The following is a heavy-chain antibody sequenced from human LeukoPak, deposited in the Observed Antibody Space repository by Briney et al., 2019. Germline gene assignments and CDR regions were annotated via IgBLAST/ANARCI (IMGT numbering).Heavy chain of an antibody. CDR1: GGSISSYY. CDR3: ARTTEGGYTSDYFYYYYMDV. CDR2: IYYSGST. V-gene: IGHV4-59*01. D-gene: IGHD5-18*01. J-gene: IGHJ6*03. Sequence: SETLSLTCTVSGGSISSYYWSWIRQPPGKGLEWIGYIYYSGSTTYNRSLKSRVTISVDTSKNQFSLRLSSVTAADTAVYYCARTTEGGYTSDYFYYYYMDVWGKGTTVTISS.